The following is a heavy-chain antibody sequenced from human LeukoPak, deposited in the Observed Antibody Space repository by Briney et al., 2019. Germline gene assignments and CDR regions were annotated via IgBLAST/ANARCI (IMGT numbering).Heavy chain of an antibody. CDR2: IIPIFGTA. D-gene: IGHD3-10*01. Sequence: SVKVSCKASGGTFSSYAISWVRQAPGQGLEWMGGIIPIFGTANYAQKFQGRVTITADKSTSTAYMELRSLRSDDTAVYYCARDHYYGSGSSIRWVYYYYYTDVWGKGXTVTVSS. CDR1: GGTFSSYA. J-gene: IGHJ6*03. CDR3: ARDHYYGSGSSIRWVYYYYYTDV. V-gene: IGHV1-69*06.